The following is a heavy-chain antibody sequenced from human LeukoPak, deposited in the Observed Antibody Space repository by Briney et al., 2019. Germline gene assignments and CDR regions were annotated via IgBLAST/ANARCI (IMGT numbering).Heavy chain of an antibody. CDR2: INSDGSST. CDR1: GFTFSSYW. V-gene: IGHV3-74*01. Sequence: GGSLRLSCAASGFTFSSYWMHWVRQAPGKGLVWVSRINSDGSSTSYADSVKGRFTISRDNAKNTLYLQMNSLRAEDTAVYYCARVVGYGYCSSTSCPLNAFDIWGQGTMVTVSS. CDR3: ARVVGYGYCSSTSCPLNAFDI. J-gene: IGHJ3*02. D-gene: IGHD2-2*03.